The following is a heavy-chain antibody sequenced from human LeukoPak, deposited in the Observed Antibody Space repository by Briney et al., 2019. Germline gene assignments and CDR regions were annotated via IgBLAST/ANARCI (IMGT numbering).Heavy chain of an antibody. CDR3: AKDLLVLRYFDWLLSGLDY. CDR2: ISGSGDST. J-gene: IGHJ4*02. CDR1: GFTFRSYA. D-gene: IGHD3-9*01. V-gene: IGHV3-23*01. Sequence: GGSLRLSCAASGFTFRSYAMSWVREAPGKGLEWVSAISGSGDSTYYADSVKGRFTISRDNSKNTLYLQMNSLRAEDTAVYYCAKDLLVLRYFDWLLSGLDYWGQGTLVTVSS.